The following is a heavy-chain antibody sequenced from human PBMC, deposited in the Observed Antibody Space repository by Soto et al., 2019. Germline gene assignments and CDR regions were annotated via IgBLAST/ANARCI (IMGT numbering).Heavy chain of an antibody. CDR3: ARGNYYGAGSYYRNKYSFDY. D-gene: IGHD3-10*01. CDR2: IWYDGSDK. CDR1: GFAFSTYG. V-gene: IGHV3-33*01. J-gene: IGHJ4*02. Sequence: PGGSLRLSCAASGFAFSTYGMHWVRQAPGKGLEWVAVIWYDGSDKYYADSVKGRFTISRDNSKNTLYLQMNSLRAEDTAVYYCARGNYYGAGSYYRNKYSFDYWGQGTLVTVSS.